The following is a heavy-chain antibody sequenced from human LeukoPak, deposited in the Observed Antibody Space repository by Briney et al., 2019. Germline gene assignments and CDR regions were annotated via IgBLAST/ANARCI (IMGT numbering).Heavy chain of an antibody. Sequence: PSETLSLTCAVYGGSFSGYYWSWVRQPPGKGLEWNGEINHSGSTNYNPSLKSRVTISVDTSKNQFSLKLSSVTAADTAVYYCARVTLCFDYWGQGTLVTVSS. CDR3: ARVTLCFDY. J-gene: IGHJ4*02. CDR2: INHSGST. V-gene: IGHV4-34*01. CDR1: GGSFSGYY. D-gene: IGHD2-2*01.